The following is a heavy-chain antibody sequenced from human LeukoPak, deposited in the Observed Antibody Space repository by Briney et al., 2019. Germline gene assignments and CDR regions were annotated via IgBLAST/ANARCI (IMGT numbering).Heavy chain of an antibody. D-gene: IGHD3-10*01. CDR2: IRQDESER. Sequence: GSLRLSCEGSGFSFSSYWMTWVRQLPGKGPEWVANIRQDESERYFADSVKGRFTISRDNAKKSVYLHMSSLRAEDTALYYCARLSAYYYGSYFYYYMDVWGKGTTVTVSS. V-gene: IGHV3-7*01. CDR1: GFSFSSYW. CDR3: ARLSAYYYGSYFYYYMDV. J-gene: IGHJ6*03.